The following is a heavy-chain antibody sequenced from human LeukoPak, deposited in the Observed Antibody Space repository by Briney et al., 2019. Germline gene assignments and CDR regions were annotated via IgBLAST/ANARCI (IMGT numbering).Heavy chain of an antibody. J-gene: IGHJ4*02. CDR3: AREASSSGWFDY. V-gene: IGHV1-69*13. CDR2: IIPIFGTA. Sequence: GASVKVSCKASGGTFSSYAISWVRQAPGQGLEWMGGIIPIFGTANYAQKFQGRVTITADESTSTAYMELSSLRSKDTAVYYCAREASSSGWFDYWGQGTLVTVSS. D-gene: IGHD6-19*01. CDR1: GGTFSSYA.